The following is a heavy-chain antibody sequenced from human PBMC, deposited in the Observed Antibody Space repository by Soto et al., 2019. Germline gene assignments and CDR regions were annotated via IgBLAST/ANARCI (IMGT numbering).Heavy chain of an antibody. CDR1: GFTFSSYT. CDR2: INSRGTYM. V-gene: IGHV3-21*01. Sequence: EVQLVESGGGLVKPGGSLRLSCTASGFTFSSYTMSWVRQAPGKGLEWVSSINSRGTYMVYGDSVKGRFTISRDNAKNSVYLHLSRMRTEDSAVYDGRREEYADWGQGTRVTVSS. D-gene: IGHD2-2*01. J-gene: IGHJ4*02. CDR3: RREEYAD.